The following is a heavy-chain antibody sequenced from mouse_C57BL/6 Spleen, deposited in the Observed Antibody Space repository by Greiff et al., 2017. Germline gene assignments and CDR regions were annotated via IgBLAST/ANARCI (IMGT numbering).Heavy chain of an antibody. Sequence: VQLQQSGAELVKPGASVQLSCTASGFNIKDYYMHWVKQRTEQGLEWIGRIDPEDGETKYAPKFQGKATITADTSSNTAYLQLSSLTSEDTAVYYCAGVTTVVAFYFDYWGQGTTLTVSS. CDR1: GFNIKDYY. V-gene: IGHV14-2*01. CDR2: IDPEDGET. J-gene: IGHJ2*01. CDR3: AGVTTVVAFYFDY. D-gene: IGHD1-1*01.